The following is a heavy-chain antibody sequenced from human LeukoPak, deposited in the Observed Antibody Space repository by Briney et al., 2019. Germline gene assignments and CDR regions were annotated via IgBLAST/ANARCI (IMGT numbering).Heavy chain of an antibody. V-gene: IGHV3-23*01. CDR3: AKGGGYDTRDRYCHT. J-gene: IGHJ1*01. D-gene: IGHD5-12*01. CDR1: GFTFSSFA. Sequence: GGSLRLSCEVSGFTFSSFAMSWVRQAPGKGLEWVSAISGSGENTYYADSGKGRFSISRDNSKNTLYLQTHSLRAGDPAVYYCAKGGGYDTRDRYCHTRGQSTLVTVSS. CDR2: ISGSGENT.